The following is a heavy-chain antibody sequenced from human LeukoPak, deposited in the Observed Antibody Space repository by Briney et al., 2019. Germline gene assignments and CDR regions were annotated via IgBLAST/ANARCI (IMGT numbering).Heavy chain of an antibody. V-gene: IGHV4-4*08. CDR2: MSPSGTT. CDR3: ARGQDDRSGTFDY. CDR1: GGSISSYY. Sequence: SETLSPTCTVSGGSISSYYWSWIRQPPGKGLDWITYMSPSGTTKYNPSLKSRVTTSVDTSRTQFSLRLSSVTAADTAVYYCARGQDDRSGTFDYWGQGILVTVSS. D-gene: IGHD3-22*01. J-gene: IGHJ4*02.